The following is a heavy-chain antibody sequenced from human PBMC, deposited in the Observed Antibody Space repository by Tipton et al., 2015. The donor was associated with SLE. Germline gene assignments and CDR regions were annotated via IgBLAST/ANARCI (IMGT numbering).Heavy chain of an antibody. CDR1: GGSFSGYY. CDR2: INHSGST. CDR3: ARVAPSEVFDY. Sequence: GLVKPSETLSLTCAVYGGSFSGYYWSWIRQPPGKGLEWIGEINHSGSTDYNPSLKSRVTISVDTSKNQFSLKPSSVTAADTAVYYCARVAPSEVFDYWGQGTLVTVSS. V-gene: IGHV4-34*01. J-gene: IGHJ4*02.